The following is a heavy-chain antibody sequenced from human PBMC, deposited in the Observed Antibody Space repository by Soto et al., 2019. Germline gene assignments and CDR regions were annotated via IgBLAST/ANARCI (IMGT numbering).Heavy chain of an antibody. CDR2: INAGNGNT. J-gene: IGHJ5*02. CDR3: ARWGYYDSSAPYGHGFDP. V-gene: IGHV1-3*01. CDR1: GYTFTSYA. D-gene: IGHD3-22*01. Sequence: ASVKVCCKASGYTFTSYAMHWVRQAPGQRLEWMGWINAGNGNTKYSQKFQGRVTITRDTSASTAYMELSSLRSEDTAVYYCARWGYYDSSAPYGHGFDPWGQGTLVTVSS.